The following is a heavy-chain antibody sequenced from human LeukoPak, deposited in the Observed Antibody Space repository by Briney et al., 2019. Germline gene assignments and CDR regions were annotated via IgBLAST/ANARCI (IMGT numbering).Heavy chain of an antibody. CDR3: ARLGGSYYGSYYYYYYMDV. CDR1: GYTFTSYG. CDR2: ISAYNGNT. J-gene: IGHJ6*03. Sequence: ASVKVSCKASGYTFTSYGISWGRQAPGQGLEWMGWISAYNGNTNYAQKLQGRVTMTTDTSTSTAYMELRSLRSDDTAVYYCARLGGSYYGSYYYYYYMDVWGKGTTVTVSS. D-gene: IGHD1-26*01. V-gene: IGHV1-18*01.